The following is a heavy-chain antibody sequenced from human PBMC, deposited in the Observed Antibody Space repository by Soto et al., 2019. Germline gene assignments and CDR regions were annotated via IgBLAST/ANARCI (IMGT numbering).Heavy chain of an antibody. CDR2: IYYSGSS. D-gene: IGHD3-16*01. J-gene: IGHJ4*02. Sequence: SETLSLTCTVSGGSISSGGYYWSWIRQHPGKGLAWNGYIYYSGSSYYNPSLKSRVTISVDTSKNQFSLKLSSVTAAYTAVYYCARDSSLGAYWGQGTLVTVSS. CDR3: ARDSSLGAY. CDR1: GGSISSGGYY. V-gene: IGHV4-31*03.